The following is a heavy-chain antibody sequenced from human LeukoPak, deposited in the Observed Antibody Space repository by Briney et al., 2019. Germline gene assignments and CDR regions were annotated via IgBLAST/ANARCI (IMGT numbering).Heavy chain of an antibody. CDR3: ASVDTAMVIDY. CDR1: GGTFSSYA. CDR2: IIPILGIA. V-gene: IGHV1-69*04. Sequence: SVKVSCKASGGTFSSYAISWVRQAPGQGLEWMGRIIPILGIANYAQKFQGRVTITADKSTSTAYMELSSLRSEDTAMYYCASVDTAMVIDYWGQGTLVTVSS. D-gene: IGHD5-18*01. J-gene: IGHJ4*02.